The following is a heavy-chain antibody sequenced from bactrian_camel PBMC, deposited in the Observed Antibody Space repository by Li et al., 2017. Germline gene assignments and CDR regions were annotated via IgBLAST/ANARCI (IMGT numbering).Heavy chain of an antibody. CDR2: IDSDGST. D-gene: IGHD1*01. J-gene: IGHJ6*01. CDR3: AADGGAWSSSKPRLGDFRF. Sequence: VQPGSSLTLSCVLSGNKYTSYCLGWFRQAPGKERQGVAAIDSDGSTHYADSVKGRFGVSRDYVAGTLTLQMDNLEAEDTAVYYCAADGGAWSSSKPRLGDFRFWGQGTQVTVS. CDR1: GNKYTSYC. V-gene: IGHV3S67*01.